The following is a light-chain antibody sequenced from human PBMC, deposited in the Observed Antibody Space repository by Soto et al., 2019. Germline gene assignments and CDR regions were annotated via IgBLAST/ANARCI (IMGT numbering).Light chain of an antibody. CDR1: QSISRW. J-gene: IGKJ1*01. V-gene: IGKV1-5*03. CDR2: KAS. CDR3: QQYNSNSWT. Sequence: DIQMTQSPSTLSASVGDRVTITCRARQSISRWLAWYQQKPGKAPKVLIYKASSLESGVPSRFSGSESGTEFNITISSLQPDDFATYYCQQYNSNSWTFGQGTKVEIK.